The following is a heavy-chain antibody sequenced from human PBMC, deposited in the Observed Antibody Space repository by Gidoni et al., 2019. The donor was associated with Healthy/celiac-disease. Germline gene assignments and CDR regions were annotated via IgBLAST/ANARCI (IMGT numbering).Heavy chain of an antibody. CDR2: INHSGST. CDR3: ARGSLVREATDY. V-gene: IGHV4-34*01. CDR1: VGSFSGYY. J-gene: IGHJ4*02. D-gene: IGHD3-10*01. Sequence: QVQLQQWGAGLLQPSENLSLTCAVYVGSFSGYYWSWSRQPPGKGQGWIGEINHSGSTNYNPSLKSRVTISVDTSKNQFSLKLSSVTAADTAVYYCARGSLVREATDYWGQGTLVTVSS.